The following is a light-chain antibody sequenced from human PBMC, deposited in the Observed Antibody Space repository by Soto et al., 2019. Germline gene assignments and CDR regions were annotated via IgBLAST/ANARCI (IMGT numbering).Light chain of an antibody. V-gene: IGLV7-46*01. CDR1: TGAVTSGHY. Sequence: QDVGSQEPSLTVSPGGAITLTCGSSTGAVTSGHYPYWFQQKPGQAPRTLIYDTSNRHSWTPARFSGSLLGGKAALILSGAQPEDEAEYYCLIAYSGARHYVFGTGTKVTVL. CDR3: LIAYSGARHYV. CDR2: DTS. J-gene: IGLJ1*01.